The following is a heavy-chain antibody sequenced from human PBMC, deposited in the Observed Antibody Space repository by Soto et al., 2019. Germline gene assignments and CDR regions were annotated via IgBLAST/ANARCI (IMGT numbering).Heavy chain of an antibody. J-gene: IGHJ4*02. CDR1: GFTFDDYA. CDR3: AKGGHTVGGGCDY. D-gene: IGHD4-17*01. V-gene: IGHV3-9*01. Sequence: EVQLVESGGGLVQPGRSLRLSCAASGFTFDDYAMHWVRQAPGKGLEWVSGISWNSGSIGYADSVKGRFTISRDNAKTALYRQMNRRRAEDTALYYCAKGGHTVGGGCDYWGQGTLVTVSS. CDR2: ISWNSGSI.